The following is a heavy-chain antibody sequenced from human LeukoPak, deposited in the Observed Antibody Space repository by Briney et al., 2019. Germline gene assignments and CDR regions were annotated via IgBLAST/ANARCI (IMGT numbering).Heavy chain of an antibody. J-gene: IGHJ3*01. CDR1: GFTFSNYA. V-gene: IGHV3-23*01. CDR2: ISGNGDTT. CDR3: AKDYRGSGYFYDV. D-gene: IGHD3-3*01. Sequence: GGSLRLSCAGSGFTFSNYAMSWVRQAPGKGLEWVSVISGNGDTTYYADSVKGRFTISRDNSKNTLYLQMNSLRAEDTAIYSCAKDYRGSGYFYDVWGQGTMVAVSS.